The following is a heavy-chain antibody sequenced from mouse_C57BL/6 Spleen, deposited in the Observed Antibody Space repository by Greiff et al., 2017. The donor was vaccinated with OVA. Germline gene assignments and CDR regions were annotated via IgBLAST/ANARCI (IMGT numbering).Heavy chain of an antibody. CDR3: ARPDYYVSTWFAY. CDR1: GFTFSAYG. J-gene: IGHJ3*01. CDR2: ISSGSSTI. D-gene: IGHD1-1*01. Sequence: EVKLVESGGGLVKPGGSLKLSCAASGFTFSAYGMHWVRQAPEKGLEWVAYISSGSSTINYADTVKGRFTISRDNAKNTLFLQMTSLRSEDTAMYYCARPDYYVSTWFAYWGQGTLVTVSA. V-gene: IGHV5-17*01.